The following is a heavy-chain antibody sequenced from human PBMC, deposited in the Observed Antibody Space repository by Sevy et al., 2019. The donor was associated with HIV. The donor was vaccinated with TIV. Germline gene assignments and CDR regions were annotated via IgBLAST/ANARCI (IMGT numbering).Heavy chain of an antibody. Sequence: GGSLRLSCAASGFTFSSYWMHWVRQAPGKGLVWVSRINSDGSSTSYADSVKGRFTISRDKAKNTLYLQMNSLRAEDTAVYYCARGAWEVFGWFDPWGQGTLVTVSS. V-gene: IGHV3-74*01. CDR1: GFTFSSYW. D-gene: IGHD1-26*01. J-gene: IGHJ5*02. CDR3: ARGAWEVFGWFDP. CDR2: INSDGSST.